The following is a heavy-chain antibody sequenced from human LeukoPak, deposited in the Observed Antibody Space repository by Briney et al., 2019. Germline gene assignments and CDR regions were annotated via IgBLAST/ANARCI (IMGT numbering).Heavy chain of an antibody. CDR3: ARVLSRRSSGVDP. CDR2: VNTENGET. V-gene: IGHV1-18*01. J-gene: IGHJ5*02. D-gene: IGHD3-10*01. CDR1: GYTFSRHD. Sequence: ASVKVSCKASGYTFSRHDIAWVRQAPGQGLEWMGWVNTENGETKYAHNVQGRVAMTADTTTNSAYMELRSLRSDDTAKYYCARVLSRRSSGVDPWGQGTLVTVS.